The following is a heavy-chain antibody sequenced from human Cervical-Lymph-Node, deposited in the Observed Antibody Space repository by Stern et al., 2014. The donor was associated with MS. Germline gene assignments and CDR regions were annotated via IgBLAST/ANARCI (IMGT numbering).Heavy chain of an antibody. V-gene: IGHV5-51*03. CDR3: ARGRGIALRPDY. CDR1: GYSLTNTW. CDR2: IYPGDSEP. Sequence: EVQLVQSGAELKKPGESLRISCKGSGYSLTNTWIGWVRQMPGKGLEWMGVIYPGDSEPRYSPSFQGQVTISADNSINTAYLQWSSLKASDTAMYYCARGRGIALRPDYWGQGTLVTVSS. D-gene: IGHD6-13*01. J-gene: IGHJ4*02.